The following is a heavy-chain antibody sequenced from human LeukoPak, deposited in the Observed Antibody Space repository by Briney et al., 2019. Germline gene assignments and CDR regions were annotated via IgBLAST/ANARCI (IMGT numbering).Heavy chain of an antibody. Sequence: GGSLRFSCAASGFTFSSFAMSWVRQAPGKGLEWVSSISGSGISTYYSDSVKGRFTISRDNSKNTVYLQMNSLRAEDTAVYYCAKGDNDILTGYYNSFDYWGQGTLVTVSS. CDR3: AKGDNDILTGYYNSFDY. CDR1: GFTFSSFA. D-gene: IGHD3-9*01. J-gene: IGHJ4*02. CDR2: ISGSGIST. V-gene: IGHV3-23*01.